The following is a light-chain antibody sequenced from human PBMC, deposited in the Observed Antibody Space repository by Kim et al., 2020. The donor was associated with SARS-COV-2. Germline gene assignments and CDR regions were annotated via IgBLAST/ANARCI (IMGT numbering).Light chain of an antibody. Sequence: DIVLTQSPDTLSLSPGDRATLSCRASQSVTSTYVAWYQQKPGQAPRLLIYGTSTRAAGIPGRFSGSGSGTEYTLTINRLEPEDFAIYYCQQFGSSRTWTFGQGTKV. J-gene: IGKJ1*01. CDR1: QSVTSTY. CDR3: QQFGSSRTWT. CDR2: GTS. V-gene: IGKV3-20*01.